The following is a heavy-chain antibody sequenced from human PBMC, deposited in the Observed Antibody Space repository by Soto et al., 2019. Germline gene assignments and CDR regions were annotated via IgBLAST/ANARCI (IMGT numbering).Heavy chain of an antibody. CDR3: AKHERYCSSTRCSNFDY. V-gene: IGHV5-51*01. J-gene: IGHJ4*02. CDR1: GFSFTSYW. Sequence: GESLKISCNGFGFSFTSYWIAWVRQMPGKGLEWMGIIYPGDSDTSYSPSFQGQVTISADKSINTAYLQWSSLKASDTAMYYCAKHERYCSSTRCSNFDYWGQGTLVTVYS. D-gene: IGHD2-2*01. CDR2: IYPGDSDT.